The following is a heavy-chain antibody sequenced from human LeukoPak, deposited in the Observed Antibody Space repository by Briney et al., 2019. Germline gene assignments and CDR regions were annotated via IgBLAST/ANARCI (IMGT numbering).Heavy chain of an antibody. V-gene: IGHV4-39*01. CDR3: ARLSWMQLWSFDY. D-gene: IGHD5-18*01. J-gene: IGHJ4*02. CDR1: GGSISSSSYY. CDR2: IYYSGST. Sequence: SETLSLTCTVSGGSISSSSYYWGWIRQPPGKGLEWIGSIYYSGSTYYNPSLKSRVTISVDTSKNQFSLKLSSVTAADTAVYYCARLSWMQLWSFDYWGQGTLVTVSS.